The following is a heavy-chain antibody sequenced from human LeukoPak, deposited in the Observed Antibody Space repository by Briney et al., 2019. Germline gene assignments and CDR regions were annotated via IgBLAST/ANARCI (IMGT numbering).Heavy chain of an antibody. J-gene: IGHJ4*02. Sequence: GGSLRLSCAASGFTFSNSWMTWLRQAPGKGLEWVAHIKEDGTDKYYVDSVTGRFTISRDNTINSLYLQMSSLRAEDTAVYYCATRSDAWEFDSWGQGTLVSVSS. CDR2: IKEDGTDK. CDR3: ATRSDAWEFDS. CDR1: GFTFSNSW. D-gene: IGHD1-26*01. V-gene: IGHV3-7*05.